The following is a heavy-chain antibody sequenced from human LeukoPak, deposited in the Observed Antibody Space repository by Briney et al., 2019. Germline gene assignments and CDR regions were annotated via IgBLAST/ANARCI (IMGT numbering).Heavy chain of an antibody. V-gene: IGHV3-74*01. D-gene: IGHD5-18*01. Sequence: PGGSLRLSCAAPGFTFSSYWMHWVRQAPGKGLVWVSRINSDGSSTSYADSVKGRFTISRDNAKNTLYLQMNSLRAEDTAVYYCARDDRYSAFDYWGQGTLVTVSS. CDR2: INSDGSST. J-gene: IGHJ4*02. CDR3: ARDDRYSAFDY. CDR1: GFTFSSYW.